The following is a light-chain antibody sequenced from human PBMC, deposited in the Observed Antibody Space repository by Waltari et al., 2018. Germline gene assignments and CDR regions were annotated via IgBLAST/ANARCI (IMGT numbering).Light chain of an antibody. CDR2: WAS. J-gene: IGKJ1*01. CDR3: QQYYSTPPSWT. V-gene: IGKV4-1*01. CDR1: QSVLYSSNNKNY. Sequence: DIMMTQSPDSLAVSLGERATINCKSSQSVLYSSNNKNYLAWYQQKPGQPPKLLIYWASTREPGVPDRFSGSGSGTDFTLTISSLQAEDVAVYYCQQYYSTPPSWTFGQGTKVEIK.